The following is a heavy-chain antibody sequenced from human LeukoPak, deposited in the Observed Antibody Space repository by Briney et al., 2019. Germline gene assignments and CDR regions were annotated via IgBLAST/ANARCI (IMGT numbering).Heavy chain of an antibody. CDR2: IYYTGTT. CDR1: GVSVSSSSFQ. Sequence: SETLSLTCTVSGVSVSSSSFQWGWIRQPPGKGLEWIGTIYYTGTTFYNPSLKSRVTIFVDTSKNHFSLRLTSVTAADTALYYCARHASGWSFDPWGQGTLVPVSS. V-gene: IGHV4-39*01. J-gene: IGHJ5*02. D-gene: IGHD6-19*01. CDR3: ARHASGWSFDP.